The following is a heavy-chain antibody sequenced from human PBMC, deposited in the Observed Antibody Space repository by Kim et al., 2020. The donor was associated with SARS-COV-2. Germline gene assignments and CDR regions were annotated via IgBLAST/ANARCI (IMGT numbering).Heavy chain of an antibody. J-gene: IGHJ6*02. D-gene: IGHD2-21*01. Sequence: HHNPPPKSRVTKSVDASNNQFSLMLSSVTAADTAVYYCGRAFRSVRGMDVWGQGTTVTVSS. CDR3: GRAFRSVRGMDV. V-gene: IGHV4-34*01.